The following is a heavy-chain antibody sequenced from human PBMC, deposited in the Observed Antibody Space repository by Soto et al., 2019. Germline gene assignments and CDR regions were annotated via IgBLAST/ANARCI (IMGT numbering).Heavy chain of an antibody. V-gene: IGHV1-18*01. D-gene: IGHD3-22*01. CDR1: GYTFTSYG. J-gene: IGHJ4*02. CDR3: ARTYYYDSRGYAPHFDY. CDR2: ISAYNGNT. Sequence: ASVKVSCKASGYTFTSYGISWVRQAPGQGLEWMGWISAYNGNTNYAQKLQGRVTMTTDTSTSTAYMELRSLRSDDTAVYYCARTYYYDSRGYAPHFDYWGQGTLVTVSS.